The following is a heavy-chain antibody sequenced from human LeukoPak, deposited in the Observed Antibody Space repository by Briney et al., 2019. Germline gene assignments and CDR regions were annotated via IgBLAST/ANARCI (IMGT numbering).Heavy chain of an antibody. J-gene: IGHJ4*02. Sequence: GGSLRLSCAASGFTFSSYAMSWVRQAPGKGLEWVSAIHPSGSTYYADSVKGRFTISSDNSKNTLYLQMNSLRAEDTAVYYCAKGYSSSWYYFDCWGQGTLVTVSS. D-gene: IGHD6-13*01. CDR1: GFTFSSYA. CDR3: AKGYSSSWYYFDC. CDR2: IHPSGST. V-gene: IGHV3-23*01.